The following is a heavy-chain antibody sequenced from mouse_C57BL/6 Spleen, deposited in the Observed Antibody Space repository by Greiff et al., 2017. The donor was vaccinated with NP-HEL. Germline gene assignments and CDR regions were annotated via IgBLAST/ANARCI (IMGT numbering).Heavy chain of an antibody. J-gene: IGHJ3*01. Sequence: EVQLQESVAELVRPGASVKLSCKASGYTFTNSYMHWVKQRPEQGLEWIGRIDPANGNTNYTQKFKGKATLTADTSSNTAYLQLSNLTSEDSAIYYCARESGRFAYWGQGTLVTVSA. V-gene: IGHV14-3*01. CDR3: ARESGRFAY. D-gene: IGHD1-3*01. CDR1: GYTFTNSY. CDR2: IDPANGNT.